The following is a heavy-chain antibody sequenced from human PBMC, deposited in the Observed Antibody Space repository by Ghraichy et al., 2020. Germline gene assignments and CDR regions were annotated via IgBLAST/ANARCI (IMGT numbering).Heavy chain of an antibody. CDR1: GLSFSSYP. CDR2: IRNTGGDT. V-gene: IGHV3-48*02. Sequence: GGSLRLSCVVSGLSFSSYPMNWVRQAPGKGLEWVSNIRNTGGDTYYADSVKGRFTISRDNAKNSLYLQMNSLTDDDTAIYYCATDLSWAFGDWGRGTLVAVSS. D-gene: IGHD3-16*01. J-gene: IGHJ4*02. CDR3: ATDLSWAFGD.